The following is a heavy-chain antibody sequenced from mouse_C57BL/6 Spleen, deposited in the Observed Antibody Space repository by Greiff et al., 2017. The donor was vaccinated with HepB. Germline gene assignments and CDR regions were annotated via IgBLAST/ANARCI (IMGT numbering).Heavy chain of an antibody. CDR3: ATEEKDYYAMDY. V-gene: IGHV1-81*01. CDR1: GYTFTSYG. CDR2: IYPRSGNT. J-gene: IGHJ4*01. Sequence: QVQLQQSGAELARPGASVKLSCKASGYTFTSYGISWVKQRTGQGLEWIGEIYPRSGNTYYNEKFKGKATLTADKSSSTAYMELRSLTSEDSAVYFCATEEKDYYAMDYWGQGTSVTVSS.